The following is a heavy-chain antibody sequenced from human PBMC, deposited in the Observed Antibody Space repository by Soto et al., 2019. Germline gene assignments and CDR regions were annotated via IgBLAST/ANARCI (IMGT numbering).Heavy chain of an antibody. CDR3: ARRLDDRGGYYFDY. D-gene: IGHD2-15*01. CDR2: INWNGGST. Sequence: GGSLRLSCAASGFTFDDYGMSWVRQAPGKGLEWVSGINWNGGSTGYADSVKGRFTISRDNAKNSLYLQMNSLRAEDTALYHCARRLDDRGGYYFDYWGQGTLVTVSS. CDR1: GFTFDDYG. J-gene: IGHJ4*02. V-gene: IGHV3-20*01.